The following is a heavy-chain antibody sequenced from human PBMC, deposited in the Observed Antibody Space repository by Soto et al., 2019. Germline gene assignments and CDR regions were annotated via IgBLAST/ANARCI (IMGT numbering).Heavy chain of an antibody. Sequence: SGGSLGLPGPASGVTRSSYSMLWGRQAPVKLLEWVSAISSDSGYTYYADSGKGRFTNSRDNSKNTLYLKMNSLRAEGTAIYYCAKVGGDVGTGYRDQYYYYGRDVWGQGPTVTAP. CDR2: ISSDSGYT. CDR3: AKVGGDVGTGYRDQYYYYGRDV. CDR1: GVTRSSYS. V-gene: IGHV3-23*01. J-gene: IGHJ6*02. D-gene: IGHD3-3*01.